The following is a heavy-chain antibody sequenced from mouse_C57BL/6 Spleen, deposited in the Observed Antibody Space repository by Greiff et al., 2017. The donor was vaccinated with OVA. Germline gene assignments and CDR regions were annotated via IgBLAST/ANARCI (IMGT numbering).Heavy chain of an antibody. V-gene: IGHV1-80*01. CDR1: GYAFSSYW. CDR2: IYPGDGDT. J-gene: IGHJ2*01. Sequence: QVQLQQSGAELVKPGASVKISCKASGYAFSSYWMNWVKQRHGKGLEWIGQIYPGDGDTTYNGKFKGKATLTADKSSSTAYMQLSSLTSEDSAVYFCARSGGMGLRQGSFLYWGQGTTLTVSS. D-gene: IGHD2-4*01. CDR3: ARSGGMGLRQGSFLY.